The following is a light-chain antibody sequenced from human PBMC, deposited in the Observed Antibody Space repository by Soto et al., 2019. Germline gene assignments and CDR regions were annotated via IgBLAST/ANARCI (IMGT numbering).Light chain of an antibody. CDR3: QTWGTDIVV. Sequence: QLVLTQSPSASASLGASVKLTCTLSSGHSSYAIAWHQQQPEKGPRYLMKLNSDGSHSKGDGIPDRFSGSSSGAERYLTISSLQSVDEADYYCQTWGTDIVVFGGGTKLTVL. CDR2: LNSDGSH. V-gene: IGLV4-69*01. CDR1: SGHSSYA. J-gene: IGLJ2*01.